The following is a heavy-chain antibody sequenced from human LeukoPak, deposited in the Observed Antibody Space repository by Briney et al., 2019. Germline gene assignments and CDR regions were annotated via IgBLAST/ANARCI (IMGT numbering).Heavy chain of an antibody. CDR1: GFTFSDYA. CDR3: ARNQQLGGHSYYYYGMDV. D-gene: IGHD3-16*01. J-gene: IGHJ6*02. V-gene: IGHV3-23*01. CDR2: VSNTDTTT. Sequence: GGSLRLSCAASGFTFSDYAMSWVRQAPGKGLEWVSIVSNTDTTTYYADSVKGRFTISRDNSKNTLYLQMNSLRADDTAIYYCARNQQLGGHSYYYYGMDVWGQGTTVTVSS.